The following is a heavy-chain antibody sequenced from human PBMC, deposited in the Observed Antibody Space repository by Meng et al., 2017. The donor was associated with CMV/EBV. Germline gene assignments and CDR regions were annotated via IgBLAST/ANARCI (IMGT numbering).Heavy chain of an antibody. V-gene: IGHV4-4*02. CDR1: GGSISSSNW. D-gene: IGHD3-3*01. CDR2: IYHSGST. CDR3: ARKRYDFWSGYFGP. Sequence: SGGSISSSNWWSWVRQPTGKGLEWSGEIYHSGSTNYNPSLKRRVTISVDKSKNQFSLKLSSVTAADTAVYYCARKRYDFWSGYFGPWGQGTLVTVSS. J-gene: IGHJ5*02.